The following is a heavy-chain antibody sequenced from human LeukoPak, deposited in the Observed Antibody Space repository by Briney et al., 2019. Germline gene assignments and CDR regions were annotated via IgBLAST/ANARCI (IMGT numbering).Heavy chain of an antibody. CDR1: GFVFSSYE. J-gene: IGHJ6*02. V-gene: IGHV3-48*03. CDR3: AREGGDV. Sequence: GGSLRLSCAASGFVFSSYEMNWVRQPPGKGLEWVSYISDSGSSSIYYADSVKGRFTIFRDNTKNSLYLQMNSLRVEDTAVYYCAREGGDVWGQGTTVTVSS. CDR2: ISDSGSSSI. D-gene: IGHD2-15*01.